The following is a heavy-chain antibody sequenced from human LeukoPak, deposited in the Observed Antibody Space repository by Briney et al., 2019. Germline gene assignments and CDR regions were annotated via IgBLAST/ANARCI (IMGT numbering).Heavy chain of an antibody. D-gene: IGHD5-18*01. V-gene: IGHV4-34*01. Sequence: KPSETLSLTCAVYGGSFSGYYWSWIRQPPGKGLEWIGEINHSGSTNYNPSLKSRVTISVDTSKNQFSLKLSSVTAADTAVYYCARGRRYSYGYRYYFDYWGQGTLVTVSS. CDR3: ARGRRYSYGYRYYFDY. J-gene: IGHJ4*02. CDR1: GGSFSGYY. CDR2: INHSGST.